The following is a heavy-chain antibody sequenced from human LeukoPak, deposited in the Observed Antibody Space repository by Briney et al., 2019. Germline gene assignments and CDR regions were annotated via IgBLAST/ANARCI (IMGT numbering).Heavy chain of an antibody. Sequence: PSETLSLTCAVYGGSFSGYYWSWIRQPPGKGLEWIGEINHSGSTNYNPSLKSRVTISVDTSKNQFSLKLSSVTAADTAVYYCARGVVVAGPNYFDYWGQGTWSPSPQ. D-gene: IGHD2-15*01. V-gene: IGHV4-34*01. CDR1: GGSFSGYY. CDR2: INHSGST. J-gene: IGHJ4*02. CDR3: ARGVVVAGPNYFDY.